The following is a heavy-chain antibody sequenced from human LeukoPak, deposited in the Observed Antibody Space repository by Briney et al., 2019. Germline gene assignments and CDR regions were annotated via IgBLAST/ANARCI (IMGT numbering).Heavy chain of an antibody. J-gene: IGHJ3*02. Sequence: PSGTLSLTCTVSGGSISSSSYYWGWIRQPPGKGLEWIGYIYHSGSTYYNPSLKSRVTISVDRSKNQFSLKLSSVTAADTAVYYCASYSGSYGDAFDIWGQGTMVTVSS. D-gene: IGHD1-26*01. V-gene: IGHV4-30-2*01. CDR3: ASYSGSYGDAFDI. CDR1: GGSISSSSYY. CDR2: IYHSGST.